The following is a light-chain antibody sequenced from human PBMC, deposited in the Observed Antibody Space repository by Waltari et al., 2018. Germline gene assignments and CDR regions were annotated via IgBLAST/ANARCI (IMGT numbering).Light chain of an antibody. Sequence: QSALTQPAPVSGSPGMPIPISCNRTRHVVRSYRLVSWYQQHTGKSPQLIIFEVTKRPSGVSDRFSGSKSDNTASLTISGLQAEDEADYFCCSYAGTSTMVFGGGTKLTVL. J-gene: IGLJ3*02. CDR3: CSYAGTSTMV. CDR1: RHVVRSYRL. CDR2: EVT. V-gene: IGLV2-23*02.